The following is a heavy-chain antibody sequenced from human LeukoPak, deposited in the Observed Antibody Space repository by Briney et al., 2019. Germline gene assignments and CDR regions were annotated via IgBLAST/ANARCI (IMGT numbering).Heavy chain of an antibody. CDR3: ARDKGSSSGYNWFDP. Sequence: SETLSLTCTVSGGSISSYYWSWIRQPAGKGLEWFGRIYTSGSTNYNPSLKSRVTMSVDTSKSQFSLKLSSVTAADTAVYYCARDKGSSSGYNWFDPWGQGTLVTVSS. CDR1: GGSISSYY. CDR2: IYTSGST. V-gene: IGHV4-4*07. D-gene: IGHD6-6*01. J-gene: IGHJ5*02.